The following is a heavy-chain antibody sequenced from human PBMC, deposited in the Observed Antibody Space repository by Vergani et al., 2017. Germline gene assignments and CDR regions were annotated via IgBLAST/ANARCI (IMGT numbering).Heavy chain of an antibody. CDR1: GFTFSSYA. CDR3: ARSESHYYYYMDV. J-gene: IGHJ6*03. Sequence: QVQLVESGGGVVQPGRSLRLSCAASGFTFSSYAMHWVRQAPGKGLEWVAVILYDGSNKYYADSVKGRFTISRDNSKNTLYLQMNSLRAEDTAVYYCARSESHYYYYMDVWGKGTTVTVSS. V-gene: IGHV3-30-3*01. CDR2: ILYDGSNK.